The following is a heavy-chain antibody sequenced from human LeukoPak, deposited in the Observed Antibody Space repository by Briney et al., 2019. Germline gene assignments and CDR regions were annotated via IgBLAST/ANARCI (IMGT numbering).Heavy chain of an antibody. Sequence: ASVKVSCKASGYTFTSYDINWVRQATGQGLEWMGWMNPNSGNTGYAQKFQGRVTMTRNTSISTAYMELSSLRSEDTAVYYCARDKWSSSSYYYYYGMDVWGQGTTVTVYS. CDR2: MNPNSGNT. V-gene: IGHV1-8*01. D-gene: IGHD6-13*01. J-gene: IGHJ6*02. CDR1: GYTFTSYD. CDR3: ARDKWSSSSYYYYYGMDV.